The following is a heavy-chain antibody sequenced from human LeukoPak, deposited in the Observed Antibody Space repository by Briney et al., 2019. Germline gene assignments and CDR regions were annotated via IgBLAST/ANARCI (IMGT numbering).Heavy chain of an antibody. CDR1: GGSISSYY. Sequence: SETLSLTCTVYGGSISSYYWSWIRQPPGKGLEWIGYIYYSGSTNYNPSLKSRVTISVDTSKNQFSLKLSSVTAADTAVYYCAREGGGYCSGGSCYSGGYFDYWGQGTLVTVSS. CDR3: AREGGGYCSGGSCYSGGYFDY. D-gene: IGHD2-15*01. CDR2: IYYSGST. J-gene: IGHJ4*02. V-gene: IGHV4-59*01.